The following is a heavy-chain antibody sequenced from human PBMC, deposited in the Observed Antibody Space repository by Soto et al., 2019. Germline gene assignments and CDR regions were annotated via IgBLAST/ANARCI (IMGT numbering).Heavy chain of an antibody. D-gene: IGHD3-22*01. CDR2: IIPRFGTG. CDR3: ARPGETMIIDTYGMDV. J-gene: IGHJ6*02. Sequence: QVQLVQSGAEVKKPGSSVKVSCKAPGGTFSSYAISWVRQAPGQGLEWMGGIIPRFGTGNYAQKFQGRVTITADESTSTAYMELSSLRSDDTAVYYCARPGETMIIDTYGMDVWGQGTTVTVSS. CDR1: GGTFSSYA. V-gene: IGHV1-69*01.